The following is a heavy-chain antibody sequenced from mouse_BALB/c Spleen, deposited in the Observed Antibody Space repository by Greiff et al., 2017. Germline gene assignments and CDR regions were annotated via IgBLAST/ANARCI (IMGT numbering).Heavy chain of an antibody. CDR2: IYPGDGDT. Sequence: QVQLQQSGPELVKPGASVKISCKASGYAFSSSWMNWVKQRPGQGLEWIGRIYPGDGDTNYNGKFKGKATLTADKSSSTAYMQLSSLTSVDSAVYYCARHDGKKGGYAMDYWGQGTSVTVSS. CDR1: GYAFSSSW. J-gene: IGHJ4*01. CDR3: ARHDGKKGGYAMDY. V-gene: IGHV1-82*01. D-gene: IGHD2-1*01.